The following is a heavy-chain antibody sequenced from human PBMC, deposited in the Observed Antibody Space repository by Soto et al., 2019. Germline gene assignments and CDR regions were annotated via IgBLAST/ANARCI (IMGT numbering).Heavy chain of an antibody. J-gene: IGHJ4*02. CDR1: GGSISSTTYY. V-gene: IGHV4-39*01. Sequence: QLQLQESGPGLVKPSETLSLTCTVSGGSISSTTYYWVWIRQPPGKGLEWIGSFYYSGSTYYNPSLKSRVTISVDTSENHFSLKLSSVTAADTAVYYCARQVVDGTVAGAGSFYYWGQGTLVTVSS. CDR3: ARQVVDGTVAGAGSFYY. D-gene: IGHD6-19*01. CDR2: FYYSGST.